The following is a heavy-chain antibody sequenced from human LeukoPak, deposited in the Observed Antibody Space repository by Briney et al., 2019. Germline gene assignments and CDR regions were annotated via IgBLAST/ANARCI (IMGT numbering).Heavy chain of an antibody. CDR3: ARECYYDSSGHAGYFDY. J-gene: IGHJ4*02. D-gene: IGHD3-22*01. Sequence: SETLSLTCTVSGGSISSGSYYWSWIRQPPGKGLEWIGRIYTSGSTNYNPSLKSRVTISVDTSKNQFSLKLSSVTAADTAVYYCARECYYDSSGHAGYFDYWGQGTLVTVSS. CDR2: IYTSGST. V-gene: IGHV4-61*02. CDR1: GGSISSGSYY.